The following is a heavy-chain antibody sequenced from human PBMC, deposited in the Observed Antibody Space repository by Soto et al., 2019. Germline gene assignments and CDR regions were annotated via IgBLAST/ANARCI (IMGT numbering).Heavy chain of an antibody. J-gene: IGHJ5*02. Sequence: SGPTLVNPTETLTLTCTVSGFSLSNAGMGVSWIRQPPGKALEWLAHIFSNDEKSHSTSLKSRLTISKDTSKSQVVLTMTNMDPVDTATYYCARSTASIADRFPMWFDPWGQGTLVTVSS. V-gene: IGHV2-26*01. D-gene: IGHD6-6*01. CDR2: IFSNDEK. CDR3: ARSTASIADRFPMWFDP. CDR1: GFSLSNAGMG.